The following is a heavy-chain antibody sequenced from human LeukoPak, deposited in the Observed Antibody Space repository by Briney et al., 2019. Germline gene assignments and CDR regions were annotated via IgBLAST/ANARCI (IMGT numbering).Heavy chain of an antibody. CDR1: GFTFSSYG. Sequence: PGRSLRLSCAASGFTFSSYGMHWVRQAPGKGLEWVAVIWYDGSNKYYADSVKGRFTISRDNSKNTLYLQMNSLRAEDTAVYYCARASGTSGWYPAFDYWGQGTLVTVSS. CDR2: IWYDGSNK. J-gene: IGHJ4*02. CDR3: ARASGTSGWYPAFDY. V-gene: IGHV3-33*01. D-gene: IGHD6-19*01.